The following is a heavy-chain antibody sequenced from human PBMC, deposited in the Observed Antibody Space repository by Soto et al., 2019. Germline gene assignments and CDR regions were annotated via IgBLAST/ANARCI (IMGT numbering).Heavy chain of an antibody. CDR1: GYPPTAKY. CDR2: INPSSGGT. CDR3: AKGGSSWTEWFDP. D-gene: IGHD6-13*01. Sequence: QVQLVQSGAEVKKPGASVKVSCKASGYPPTAKYLHWVRRAPGQGLEWMGWINPSSGGTKEAQKFRGRVTMTRDTSISAAYMELSRLTSDDTAVYYCAKGGSSWTEWFDPWGQGTLVTVSS. V-gene: IGHV1-2*02. J-gene: IGHJ5*02.